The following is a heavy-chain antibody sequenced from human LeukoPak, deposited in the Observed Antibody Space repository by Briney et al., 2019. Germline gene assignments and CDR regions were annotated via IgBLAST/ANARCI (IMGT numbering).Heavy chain of an antibody. CDR3: ARDYGRGAFDI. J-gene: IGHJ3*02. V-gene: IGHV4-59*01. CDR2: IYYSGST. D-gene: IGHD4-17*01. CDR1: GGSISSYY. Sequence: SETLSLTCTVSGGSISSYYWSWIRQPPGKGLEWIGYIYYSGSTNYNPSLKSRVTISVDTSKNQFSLKLSSVTAADTAVYYCARDYGRGAFDIWGQGTMVTVSS.